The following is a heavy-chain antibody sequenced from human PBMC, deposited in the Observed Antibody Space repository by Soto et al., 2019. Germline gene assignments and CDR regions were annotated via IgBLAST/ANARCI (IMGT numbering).Heavy chain of an antibody. J-gene: IGHJ4*02. CDR1: GFTFSSYW. D-gene: IGHD2-2*01. V-gene: IGHV3-7*05. Sequence: VQLVESGGGLVQSGGSLRLSCAASGFTFSSYWMSWVRQGPGKGRERVANIRQDGSEIYYVDSVKGRFTISRDNAKSSLYLQMTSVRAEDTAVYHCAKSLSAIPGDSWGQGTLVTVSS. CDR3: AKSLSAIPGDS. CDR2: IRQDGSEI.